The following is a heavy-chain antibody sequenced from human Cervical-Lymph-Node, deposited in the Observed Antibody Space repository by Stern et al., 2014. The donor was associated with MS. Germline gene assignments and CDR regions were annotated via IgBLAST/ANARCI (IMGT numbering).Heavy chain of an antibody. V-gene: IGHV1-2*02. CDR3: ARDKYAGVVVTATSFDY. J-gene: IGHJ4*02. D-gene: IGHD2-21*02. CDR2: INPNSGGT. Sequence: VQLVQSGAEVKKPGASVKVSCKASGYTFTGYYMHWVRQAPGQGLEWMGWINPNSGGTNYAQKFQGRVTMTRDTSISTAYMELSRLRSDDTAVYYCARDKYAGVVVTATSFDYWGQGTLVTVSS. CDR1: GYTFTGYY.